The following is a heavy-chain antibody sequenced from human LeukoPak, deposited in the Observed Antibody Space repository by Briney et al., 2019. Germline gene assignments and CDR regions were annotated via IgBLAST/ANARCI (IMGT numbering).Heavy chain of an antibody. V-gene: IGHV3-21*01. CDR2: ISTSSSYI. J-gene: IGHJ4*02. CDR1: GFTFSTYT. CDR3: ARGPPLVRGVTFDY. D-gene: IGHD3-10*01. Sequence: GGSLRLSCAGSGFTFSTYTMNWVRQAPGKGLEWVSSISTSSSYIYYADSVKGRFTISRDNAKNSLYLQMNSLRAEDTAVYYCARGPPLVRGVTFDYWGQGSPVTVSS.